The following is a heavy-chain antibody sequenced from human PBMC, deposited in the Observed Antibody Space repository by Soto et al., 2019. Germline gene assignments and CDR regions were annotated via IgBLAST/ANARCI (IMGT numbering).Heavy chain of an antibody. V-gene: IGHV3-11*01. CDR1: GLTFSDYY. Sequence: GGSLRLSCAASGLTFSDYYMSWIHQSPGKGQEWVSYITSSGSTIYYADSVKGRFTIPRDNAKNSLYLQMNSLRAEDTAVYYCARRDYESSGYSLDYWGQGTLVTVSS. CDR3: ARRDYESSGYSLDY. CDR2: ITSSGSTI. D-gene: IGHD3-22*01. J-gene: IGHJ4*01.